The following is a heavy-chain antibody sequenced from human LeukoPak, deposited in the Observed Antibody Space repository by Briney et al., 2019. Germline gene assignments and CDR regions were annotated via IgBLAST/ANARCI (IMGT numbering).Heavy chain of an antibody. CDR2: IYYSGST. CDR1: GGSISNYY. Sequence: SEILSLTCTVSGGSISNYYWTWIRQPPGKGLEWIGYIYYSGSTNYNPSLKSRVTISVDTSKNQFSLKLSSVTAADTAVYYCARDGYGSGSYLGVDPWGQGTLVTVSS. V-gene: IGHV4-59*01. D-gene: IGHD3-10*01. CDR3: ARDGYGSGSYLGVDP. J-gene: IGHJ5*02.